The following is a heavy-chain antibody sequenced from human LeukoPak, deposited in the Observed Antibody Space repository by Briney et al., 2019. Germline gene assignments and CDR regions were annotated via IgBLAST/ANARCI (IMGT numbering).Heavy chain of an antibody. CDR2: IYPGDSEI. CDR1: GYTFTTYW. Sequence: GESLKISCQTSGYTFTTYWIGWVRQMPGKDLEWMGAIYPGDSEIRYSPSFQGQVTIAADKSTKAATLQWNSLRASDTAIYYCARLGGRYCGRSSCYLFGPWGQGTLVTVSS. D-gene: IGHD2-2*01. V-gene: IGHV5-51*01. CDR3: ARLGGRYCGRSSCYLFGP. J-gene: IGHJ5*02.